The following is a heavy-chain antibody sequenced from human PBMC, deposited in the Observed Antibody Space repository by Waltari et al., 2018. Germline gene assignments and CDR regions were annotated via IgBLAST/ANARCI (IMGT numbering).Heavy chain of an antibody. CDR2: VDTEDGET. V-gene: IGHV1-69-2*01. D-gene: IGHD1-26*01. J-gene: IGHJ4*02. CDR3: VTVGVLPSEPSSGSYPY. Sequence: EVQLVQSGAEVKKPGATVKISCKASGYTFTASYMHWVPQAPGKGLEWMGRVDTEDGETIYAEKFQGRVTITADTSTDTAYMELSSLRSEDTAVYYCVTVGVLPSEPSSGSYPYWGQGTLVTVSS. CDR1: GYTFTASY.